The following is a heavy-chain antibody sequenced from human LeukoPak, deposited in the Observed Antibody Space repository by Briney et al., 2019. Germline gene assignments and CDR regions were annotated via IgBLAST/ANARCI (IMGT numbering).Heavy chain of an antibody. D-gene: IGHD2-15*01. V-gene: IGHV3-73*01. CDR2: IRSRANSYTT. CDR1: GFTFSGSA. Sequence: GGSLKLSCAASGFTFSGSAMHWVRQAHGKGLEWLGRIRSRANSYTTVYAAPVPGRYIIYRDDSMNMAYLQMNSLRVEDTAVYYCTRHSDKYCSGAGCFHYNFYGLDVWGQGTTVTVSS. J-gene: IGHJ6*02. CDR3: TRHSDKYCSGAGCFHYNFYGLDV.